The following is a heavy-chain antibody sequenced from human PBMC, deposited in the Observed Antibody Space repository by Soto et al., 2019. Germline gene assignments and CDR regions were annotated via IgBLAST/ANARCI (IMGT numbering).Heavy chain of an antibody. CDR2: ISYDGSNK. V-gene: IGHV3-30-3*01. D-gene: IGHD3-22*01. CDR3: ARATSYYYDSSGYYADY. CDR1: GFTFSSYA. Sequence: QVQLVESGGGVVQPGRSLRLSCAASGFTFSSYAMHWVRQAPGKGLEWVAVISYDGSNKYCADSVKGRFTISRDNSKNTLYLQMNSLRAEDTAVYYCARATSYYYDSSGYYADYWGQGTLVTVSS. J-gene: IGHJ4*02.